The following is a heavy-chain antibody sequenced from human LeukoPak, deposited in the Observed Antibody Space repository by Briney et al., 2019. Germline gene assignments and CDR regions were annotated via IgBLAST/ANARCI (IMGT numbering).Heavy chain of an antibody. CDR3: LYSGSSDAFDI. CDR2: IIPILGIA. V-gene: IGHV1-69*02. CDR1: GGTFSSYT. Sequence: SVKVSCKASGGTFSSYTISWVRQAPGQGLEWMGRIIPILGIANYAQKFQRRVTITADKSTSTAYMELSSLRSEDTAVYYCLYSGSSDAFDIWGQGTMVTVSS. J-gene: IGHJ3*02. D-gene: IGHD1-26*01.